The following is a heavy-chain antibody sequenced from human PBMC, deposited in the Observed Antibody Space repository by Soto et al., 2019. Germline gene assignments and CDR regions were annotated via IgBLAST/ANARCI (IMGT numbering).Heavy chain of an antibody. D-gene: IGHD7-27*01. J-gene: IGHJ5*01. Sequence: SETLSLTCTVSGDSITSYCWSWIRRPPGKGLEWIGYIYYTGGGIYNPSLRSRVAMSVDTSKSQISLKLNSVTAADTAIYYCATDPAGDFGFWGRGTLVTVSS. CDR3: ATDPAGDFGF. CDR1: GDSITSYC. CDR2: IYYTGGG. V-gene: IGHV4-59*01.